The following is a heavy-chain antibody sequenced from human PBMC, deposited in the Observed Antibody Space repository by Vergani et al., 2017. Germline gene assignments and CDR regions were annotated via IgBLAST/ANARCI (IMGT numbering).Heavy chain of an antibody. D-gene: IGHD2/OR15-2a*01. CDR2: FDPEDGET. CDR3: ASIVSHSGRAWFYFDY. CDR1: GYTLTELS. V-gene: IGHV1-24*01. J-gene: IGHJ4*02. Sequence: QVQLVQSGAEVKKPGASVKVSCKVSGYTLTELSMHWVRQAPGKGLEWMGGFDPEDGETIYAQKFQGRVTITADESTSTAYMELSSLRSEDTAVYYCASIVSHSGRAWFYFDYWGQGTLVTVSS.